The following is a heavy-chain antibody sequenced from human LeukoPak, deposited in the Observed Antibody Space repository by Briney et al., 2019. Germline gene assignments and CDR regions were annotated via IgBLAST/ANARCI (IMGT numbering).Heavy chain of an antibody. D-gene: IGHD3-10*01. CDR2: AYYRSKWYI. CDR1: GDSVSGSPAV. Sequence: SQTLSLTFAISGDSVSGSPAVWNWIRQSPSRGLEWLGRAYYRSKWYIDYAVSVKGRITITPDTSKNQFSLQLNSVTPEDTAVYYCACGAVLGGTNFDYWGQGTLVTVSS. J-gene: IGHJ4*02. CDR3: ACGAVLGGTNFDY. V-gene: IGHV6-1*01.